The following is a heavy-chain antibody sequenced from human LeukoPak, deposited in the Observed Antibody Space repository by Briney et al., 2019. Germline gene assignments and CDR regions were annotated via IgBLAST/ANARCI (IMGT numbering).Heavy chain of an antibody. V-gene: IGHV2-5*02. CDR3: AYKAPTGWYQA. D-gene: IGHD6-19*01. J-gene: IGHJ4*02. CDR2: IYRDDDK. CDR1: GFSLTTSGVA. Sequence: ESGPTLVKPTQTLTLTCTFSGFSLTTSGVAVGWIRQPPGKALEWLTLIYRDDDKRHSPSLKSRLTVTKDTSKNQVVLTVTNMDPVDTATYYCAYKAPTGWYQAWGQGTLVTVSS.